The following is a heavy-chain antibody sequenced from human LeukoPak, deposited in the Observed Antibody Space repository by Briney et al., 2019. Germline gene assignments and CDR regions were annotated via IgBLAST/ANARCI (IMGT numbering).Heavy chain of an antibody. J-gene: IGHJ6*02. D-gene: IGHD3-10*01. V-gene: IGHV5-51*01. CDR1: GYSFANYW. CDR3: ARDGGSGMDYYYGMDV. Sequence: GASLKISCKGSGYSFANYWIGWVRQMPRKSLEWMGIIYPGDSDTRYSPSFQGQVTISADKSLSTAYLHWSSLKASDTAIYYCARDGGSGMDYYYGMDVWGQGTTVTVSS. CDR2: IYPGDSDT.